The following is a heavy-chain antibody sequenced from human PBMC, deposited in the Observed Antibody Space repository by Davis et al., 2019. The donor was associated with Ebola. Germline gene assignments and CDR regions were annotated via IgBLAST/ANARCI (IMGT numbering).Heavy chain of an antibody. CDR2: INPSGGST. D-gene: IGHD3-10*01. Sequence: AASVKVSCKASGYTFTNYGITWVRQAPGQGLEWMGIINPSGGSTSYAQKFQGRVTMTRDTSTSTVYMELSSLRSEDTAVYYCATLWFGELLGMDVWGKGTTVTVSS. CDR1: GYTFTNYG. J-gene: IGHJ6*04. V-gene: IGHV1-46*01. CDR3: ATLWFGELLGMDV.